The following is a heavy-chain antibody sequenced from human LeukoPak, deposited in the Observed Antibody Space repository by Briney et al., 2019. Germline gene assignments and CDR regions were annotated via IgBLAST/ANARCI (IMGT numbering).Heavy chain of an antibody. CDR1: GYTFTAYY. D-gene: IGHD2-15*01. Sequence: GASVKVSCKASGYTFTAYYIHWVRQGPGQGLEWMAWINPKNGDTVYAQNLQGRVTVTSDTSIRTAYMELSRLRSDDTAVYYCSRDLTATPEVDVWGQGTTVTVSS. V-gene: IGHV1-2*02. CDR2: INPKNGDT. J-gene: IGHJ6*02. CDR3: SRDLTATPEVDV.